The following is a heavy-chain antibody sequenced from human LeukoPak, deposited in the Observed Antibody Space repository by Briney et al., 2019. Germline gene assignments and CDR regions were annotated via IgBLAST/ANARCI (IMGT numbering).Heavy chain of an antibody. CDR3: AKRTYRDDYNRASMGYYYYIDV. J-gene: IGHJ6*03. D-gene: IGHD5-24*01. Sequence: SEALSLTCTVSGGSISSYYWSWIRQPAGKGLEWIGRIHTSGSTNYNPSLKSRVTMSVDTSKNQFSLKLSSVTAADTAVYFCAKRTYRDDYNRASMGYYYYIDVWGKGTTVTVSS. CDR2: IHTSGST. CDR1: GGSISSYY. V-gene: IGHV4-4*07.